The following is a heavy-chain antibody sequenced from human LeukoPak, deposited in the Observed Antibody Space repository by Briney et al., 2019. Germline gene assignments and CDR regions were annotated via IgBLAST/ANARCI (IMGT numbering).Heavy chain of an antibody. J-gene: IGHJ4*02. Sequence: ASVKVSCKASGYTFTGYYIHWVRQAPGQGLGWVGWINPNRGGKKYAHKFQGRVTMTRDNSITTAYMELSSLTSDDTAFYYCARDLGVTPARVGFDYWGQGTLLTASS. V-gene: IGHV1-2*02. CDR3: ARDLGVTPARVGFDY. D-gene: IGHD6-6*01. CDR1: GYTFTGYY. CDR2: INPNRGGK.